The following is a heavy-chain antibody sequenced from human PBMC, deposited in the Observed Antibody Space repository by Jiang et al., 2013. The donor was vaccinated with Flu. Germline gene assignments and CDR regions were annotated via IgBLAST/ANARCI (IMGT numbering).Heavy chain of an antibody. D-gene: IGHD1-26*01. Sequence: RLSCAASGFTFSNYAMTWVRQAPGRGLEWVSTISGSGVDTYYAESVKGRFTISRDSSRNTLYLQLNHLTTDDTAIYYCAKGSTSSGTYYLSLDYFDYWGQGTLVTVSS. CDR3: AKGSTSSGTYYLSLDYFDY. CDR2: ISGSGVDT. J-gene: IGHJ4*02. V-gene: IGHV3-23*01. CDR1: GFTFSNYA.